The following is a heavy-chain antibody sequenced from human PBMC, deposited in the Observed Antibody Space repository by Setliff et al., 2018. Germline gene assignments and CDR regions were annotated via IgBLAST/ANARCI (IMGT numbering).Heavy chain of an antibody. D-gene: IGHD1-7*01. CDR3: ARGSLSGTTYPSDY. CDR1: GFNLHVYT. CDR2: ISSNSNYI. V-gene: IGHV3-21*01. Sequence: GGSLRLSCVASGFNLHVYTMEWVRQAPGKGLDWVSSISSNSNYIYTADSLKGRLTVSRDNAKNSLYLQLDSLTADDTAVYYCARGSLSGTTYPSDYWGQGTLVTVSS. J-gene: IGHJ4*02.